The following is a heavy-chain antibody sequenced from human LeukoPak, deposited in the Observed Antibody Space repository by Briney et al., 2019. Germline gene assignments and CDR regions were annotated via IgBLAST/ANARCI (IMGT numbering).Heavy chain of an antibody. CDR3: ARDRDDILTGYWFDP. CDR2: IIPIFGTA. D-gene: IGHD3-9*01. J-gene: IGHJ5*02. V-gene: IGHV1-69*13. CDR1: GGTFSSYA. Sequence: ASVKVSCKASGGTFSSYAISWVRQAPGQGLEWMGGIIPIFGTANYAQRFQGRVTITADESTSTAYMELSSLRSEDTAVYYCARDRDDILTGYWFDPWGQGTLVTVSS.